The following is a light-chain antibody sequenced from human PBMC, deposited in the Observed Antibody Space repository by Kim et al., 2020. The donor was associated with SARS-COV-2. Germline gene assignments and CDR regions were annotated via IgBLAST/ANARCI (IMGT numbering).Light chain of an antibody. J-gene: IGLJ2*01. CDR3: SSYAGSNIVV. CDR2: EVS. CDR1: RSDVGGYNY. Sequence: GQSVTTPCTGTRSDVGGYNYVSWYQQHPGKAPKLMIYEVSKRPSGVPDRFSGSKSGNTASLTVSGLQAEDEADYYCSSYAGSNIVVFGGGTQLTVL. V-gene: IGLV2-8*01.